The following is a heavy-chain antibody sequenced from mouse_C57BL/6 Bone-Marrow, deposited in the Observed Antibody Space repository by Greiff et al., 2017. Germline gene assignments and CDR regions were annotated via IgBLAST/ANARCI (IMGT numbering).Heavy chain of an antibody. V-gene: IGHV1-64*01. CDR1: GYTFTSYW. Sequence: QVQLQQPGAELVKPGASVKLSCKASGYTFTSYWMHWVKQRPGQGLEWIGMIHPNSGSTNYNEKFKSKATLTVDKSSSTVYMQLSSLTSEDSAVYYCARWATVKGDWGQGTTLTVSS. CDR3: ARWATVKGD. CDR2: IHPNSGST. J-gene: IGHJ2*01. D-gene: IGHD1-1*01.